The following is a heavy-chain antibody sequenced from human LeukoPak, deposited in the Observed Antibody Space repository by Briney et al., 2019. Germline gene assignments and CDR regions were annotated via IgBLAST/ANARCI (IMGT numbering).Heavy chain of an antibody. CDR1: GFTFSSYG. D-gene: IGHD3-3*01. J-gene: IGHJ4*02. V-gene: IGHV3-20*04. Sequence: GGSLRLSCAASGFTFSSYGMRWVRQAPGKGLEWVSGISGNGGSTVYADSVKGRFTISRDNAKNSLYLQMNSLRPEDTALYYCATVPCITIFGVVSCDDYWGQGTLVTVSS. CDR3: ATVPCITIFGVVSCDDY. CDR2: ISGNGGST.